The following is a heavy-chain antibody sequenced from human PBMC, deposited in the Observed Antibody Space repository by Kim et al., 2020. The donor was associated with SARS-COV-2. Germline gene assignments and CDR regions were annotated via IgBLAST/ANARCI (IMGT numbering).Heavy chain of an antibody. D-gene: IGHD3-16*01. CDR2: INPSGGST. Sequence: ASVKVSCKASGYTFTSYYMHWVRQAPGQGLEWMGIINPSGGSTSYAQKFQGRVTMTRDTSTSTVYMELSSLRSEDTAVYYCARAYYDYIWGSPHAPDYWGQGTLVTVSS. CDR3: ARAYYDYIWGSPHAPDY. CDR1: GYTFTSYY. J-gene: IGHJ4*02. V-gene: IGHV1-46*01.